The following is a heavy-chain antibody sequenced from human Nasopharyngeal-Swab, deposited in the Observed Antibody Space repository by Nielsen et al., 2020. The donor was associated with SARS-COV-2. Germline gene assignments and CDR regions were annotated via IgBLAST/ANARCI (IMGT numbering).Heavy chain of an antibody. CDR2: ISGDGDSA. Sequence: PGKGLEWVSLISGDGDSASYSDSVKGRFTISRENNKNSLYLQMNSLTVEDTALYYCAKPFWSGYYSGDSFDFWGQGTMVTVSS. V-gene: IGHV3-43*01. J-gene: IGHJ3*01. D-gene: IGHD3-3*01. CDR3: AKPFWSGYYSGDSFDF.